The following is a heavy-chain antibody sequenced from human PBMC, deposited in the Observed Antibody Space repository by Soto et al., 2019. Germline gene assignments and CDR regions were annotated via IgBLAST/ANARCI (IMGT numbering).Heavy chain of an antibody. J-gene: IGHJ6*02. CDR3: AKDLSPLYDFWSGPHRASSGMDV. V-gene: IGHV3-30*18. CDR2: ISYDGSNK. Sequence: GGSLRLSCAASGFTFSSYGMHWVRQAPGKGLEWVAVISYDGSNKYYADSVKGRFTISRDNSKNTLYLQMNSLRAEDTAVYYCAKDLSPLYDFWSGPHRASSGMDVWGQGTTVTVSS. CDR1: GFTFSSYG. D-gene: IGHD3-3*01.